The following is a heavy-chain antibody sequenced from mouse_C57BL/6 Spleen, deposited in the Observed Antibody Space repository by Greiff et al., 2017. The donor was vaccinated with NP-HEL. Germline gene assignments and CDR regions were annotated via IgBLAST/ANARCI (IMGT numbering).Heavy chain of an antibody. D-gene: IGHD2-1*01. V-gene: IGHV1-69*01. Sequence: VQLQQPGAELVMPGASVKLSCKASGYTFTSYWMHWVKQRPGQGLEWIGEIDPSDSYTNYNQKFKGKSTLTVDKSSSTAYMQLSSLTSEDSAVYYCATLYSLYAMDYWGQGTSVTASS. CDR1: GYTFTSYW. J-gene: IGHJ4*01. CDR2: IDPSDSYT. CDR3: ATLYSLYAMDY.